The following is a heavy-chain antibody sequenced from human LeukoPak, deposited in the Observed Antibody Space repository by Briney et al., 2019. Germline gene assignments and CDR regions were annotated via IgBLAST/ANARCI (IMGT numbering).Heavy chain of an antibody. CDR1: GGSISSSSYY. V-gene: IGHV4-39*07. CDR2: IYYSGST. D-gene: IGHD3-10*01. CDR3: ARGGWARRGVRQDYYYYMDV. J-gene: IGHJ6*03. Sequence: SETLSLTCTVSGGSISSSSYYWGWIRQPPGKGLEWIGSIYYSGSTYYNPSLKSRVTISVDTSKNQFSLKLSSVTAADTAVYYCARGGWARRGVRQDYYYYMDVWGKGTTVTVSS.